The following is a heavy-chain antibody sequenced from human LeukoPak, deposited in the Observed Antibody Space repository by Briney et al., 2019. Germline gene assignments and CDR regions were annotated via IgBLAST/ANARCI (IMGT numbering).Heavy chain of an antibody. J-gene: IGHJ3*02. Sequence: SETLSLTCAVYGGSFSGYYWSWIRQPPGKGLEWIGEINHSGSTNYNPSLKSRVTISVDTSKNQFSLKLSSVTAADTAVYYRAREASGAFDIWGQGTMVTVSS. CDR3: AREASGAFDI. CDR2: INHSGST. D-gene: IGHD6-19*01. CDR1: GGSFSGYY. V-gene: IGHV4-34*01.